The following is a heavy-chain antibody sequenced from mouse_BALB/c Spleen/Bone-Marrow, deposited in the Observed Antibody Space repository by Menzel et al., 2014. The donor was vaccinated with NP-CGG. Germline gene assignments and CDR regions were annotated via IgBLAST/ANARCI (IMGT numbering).Heavy chain of an antibody. J-gene: IGHJ2*01. CDR2: IDPANGNT. Sequence: VQLQQSGAELVKPGASVKLSCTASGFNIKDTYMHWVKQRPEQGLEWIGRIDPANGNTKYDPKFQGKATITADTSSNTAFLQLSSLTSEDTAVYYCANYDYGYYFDYWGQGTTLTVSP. CDR3: ANYDYGYYFDY. CDR1: GFNIKDTY. D-gene: IGHD2-4*01. V-gene: IGHV14-3*02.